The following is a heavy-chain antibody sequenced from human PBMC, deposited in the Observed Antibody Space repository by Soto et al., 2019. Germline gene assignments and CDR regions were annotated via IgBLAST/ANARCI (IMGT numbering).Heavy chain of an antibody. CDR2: IHSGST. J-gene: IGHJ6*02. CDR1: GGSFSTYY. D-gene: IGHD3-10*01. Sequence: QVQLQQWGAGMLKPSETLSLTCAVYGGSFSTYYWSWIRQPPGKGLEWIGEIHSGSTSYNPSLKSRVTISVDTSKNQVSLRLSSVTAADTAVYYCARAKSSGGRYYDYGMDVWGQGTTVTVSS. CDR3: ARAKSSGGRYYDYGMDV. V-gene: IGHV4-34*01.